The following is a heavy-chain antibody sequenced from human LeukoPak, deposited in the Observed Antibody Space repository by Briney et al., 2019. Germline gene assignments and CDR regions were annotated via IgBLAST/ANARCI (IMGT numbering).Heavy chain of an antibody. D-gene: IGHD3-16*01. J-gene: IGHJ4*02. Sequence: PGGSLRLPCAASGFTFSTYAMTWVRQAPGKGLEWVSAISGSGGSTYYADSVKGRFTISRDSSKNTLYLQLNSLRAEDTAVYYCAKDRGKASPGRYYFDYWGQGTLVTVSS. V-gene: IGHV3-23*01. CDR1: GFTFSTYA. CDR3: AKDRGKASPGRYYFDY. CDR2: ISGSGGST.